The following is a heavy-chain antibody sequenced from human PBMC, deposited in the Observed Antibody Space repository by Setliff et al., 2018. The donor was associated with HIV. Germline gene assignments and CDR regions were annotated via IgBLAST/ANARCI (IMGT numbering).Heavy chain of an antibody. CDR1: GGTFSNFA. CDR3: ARDSGTNDHFLSPYYGALDF. J-gene: IGHJ4*02. D-gene: IGHD3-3*02. CDR2: IIPICGPG. Sequence: SVKVSCKASGGTFSNFAISWVRQAPGQGLEWMGGIIPICGPGNYAQKFQGRVTITTDESTSTAYMELSSLRSEDTAVYYCARDSGTNDHFLSPYYGALDFWGLGTLVSVSS. V-gene: IGHV1-69*05.